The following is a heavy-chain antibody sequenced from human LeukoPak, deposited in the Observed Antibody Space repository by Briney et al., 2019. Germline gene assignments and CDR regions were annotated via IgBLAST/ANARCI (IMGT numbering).Heavy chain of an antibody. Sequence: GGSLRLSCVASGVTFSNSGVYWVRQAPGKGLEWVAFIRFDGSNKYYADSVQGRFTISRDNSKNTLYLQMNSLRPEDTAVYYCAKRLCSGGSCYGIDYWGQGTLVTVSS. CDR2: IRFDGSNK. D-gene: IGHD2-15*01. V-gene: IGHV3-30*02. CDR3: AKRLCSGGSCYGIDY. CDR1: GVTFSNSG. J-gene: IGHJ4*02.